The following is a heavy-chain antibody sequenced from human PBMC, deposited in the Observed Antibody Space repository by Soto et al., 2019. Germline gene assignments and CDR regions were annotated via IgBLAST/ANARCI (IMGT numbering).Heavy chain of an antibody. D-gene: IGHD5-12*01. CDR1: GGSINSYW. CDR2: VYPSGNT. CDR3: VGYTASHNWFDP. V-gene: IGHV4-4*07. Sequence: SETLSLTCSVSGGSINSYWWSWIRQPAGQGLEWLGTVYPSGNTYYNPSVRGRVSMSIDPSKNQFSLSLTSVTAADTARYFCVGYTASHNWFDPWGQGTLVTVSS. J-gene: IGHJ5*02.